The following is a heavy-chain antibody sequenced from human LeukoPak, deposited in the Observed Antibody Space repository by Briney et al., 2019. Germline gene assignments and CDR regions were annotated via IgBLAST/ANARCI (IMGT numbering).Heavy chain of an antibody. Sequence: ASVKVSCKASGYTFTSYYMHWGRQAPGQGLEWMGTINPSGGSTSYAQKFQGRVTMTRDTSTSTVYMELSSLRSEDTAVYYCARDSPMVRGVIGRHWFDPWGQGTLVTVSS. D-gene: IGHD3-10*01. CDR3: ARDSPMVRGVIGRHWFDP. V-gene: IGHV1-46*01. J-gene: IGHJ5*02. CDR2: INPSGGST. CDR1: GYTFTSYY.